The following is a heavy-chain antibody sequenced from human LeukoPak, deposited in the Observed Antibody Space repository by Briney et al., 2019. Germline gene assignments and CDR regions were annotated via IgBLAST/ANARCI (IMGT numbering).Heavy chain of an antibody. CDR3: ARELVDVVVPAAPSHYYYMDV. Sequence: PSETLSLTCTVSGGSISSYYWSWIRQPAGKGLEWIGRIYTSGSTNYNPSLKSRVTMSVDTSKNQFSLKLSSVTAADTAVYYCARELVDVVVPAAPSHYYYMDVWGKGTTVTVSS. CDR1: GGSISSYY. D-gene: IGHD2-2*01. J-gene: IGHJ6*03. V-gene: IGHV4-4*07. CDR2: IYTSGST.